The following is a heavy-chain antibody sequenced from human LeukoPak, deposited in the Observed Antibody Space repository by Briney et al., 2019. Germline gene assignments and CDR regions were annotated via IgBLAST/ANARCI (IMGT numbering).Heavy chain of an antibody. Sequence: ASVKVSCKASGYTFTGYYMHWVRQPPGQGLEWMGIINPSGGSTSYAQKFQGRVTITRDTSTSTVYMELSSLRSEDTAVYYCARVWGDYDYFDYWGQGTLVTVSS. D-gene: IGHD4-17*01. CDR1: GYTFTGYY. CDR2: INPSGGST. CDR3: ARVWGDYDYFDY. V-gene: IGHV1-46*01. J-gene: IGHJ4*02.